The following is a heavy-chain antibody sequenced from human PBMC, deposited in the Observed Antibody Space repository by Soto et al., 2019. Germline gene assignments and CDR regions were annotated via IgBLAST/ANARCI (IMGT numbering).Heavy chain of an antibody. D-gene: IGHD6-6*01. Sequence: PGGSLRLSCAGSGFTFGWFGMNWVRQAPVKVLEWVSGIRSSGNRTDYADSAKGRFTISRDNSKYTLYLQMNSLRAEDTAVYYCARRTFGSSRSFDIWGQGTMVTVSS. CDR3: ARRTFGSSRSFDI. CDR2: IRSSGNRT. V-gene: IGHV3-23*01. J-gene: IGHJ3*02. CDR1: GFTFGWFG.